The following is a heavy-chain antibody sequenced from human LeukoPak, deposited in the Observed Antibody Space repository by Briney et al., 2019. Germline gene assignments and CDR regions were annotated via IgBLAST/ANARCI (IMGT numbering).Heavy chain of an antibody. V-gene: IGHV4-39*01. D-gene: IGHD3-22*01. J-gene: IGHJ4*02. CDR3: ASSMIVVVTPNYFDY. CDR2: IDYSGST. CDR1: GGSISSSSDY. Sequence: SETLSLTCTVAGGSISSSSDYWGWIREPPGKGLEWIGRIDYSGSTYYNPSLKSRVTISVDTSKTQFSLKLSSVTAADTAVYYCASSMIVVVTPNYFDYWGQGTLVTVSS.